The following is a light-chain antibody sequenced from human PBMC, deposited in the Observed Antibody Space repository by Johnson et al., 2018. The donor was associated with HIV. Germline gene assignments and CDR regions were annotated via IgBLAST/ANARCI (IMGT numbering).Light chain of an antibody. V-gene: IGLV1-51*01. CDR2: DNN. J-gene: IGLJ1*01. CDR1: SSNIGNNY. Sequence: QSVLTQLPSVSAAPGQKVTISCSGSSSNIGNNYVSWYQQLPGTAPKLLIYDNNKRPSGIPDRFSGSKSGTSATLGITGLQTGDEADYYCGTWDSSLSVAYVFGTGTKVTVL. CDR3: GTWDSSLSVAYV.